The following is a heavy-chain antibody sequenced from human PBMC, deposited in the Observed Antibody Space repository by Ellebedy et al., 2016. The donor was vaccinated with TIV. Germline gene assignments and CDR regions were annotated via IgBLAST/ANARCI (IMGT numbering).Heavy chain of an antibody. V-gene: IGHV3-11*06. Sequence: LTFSRDNAKNSLYLQMNSLRAEDTAVYYCARKILFYYSMDVWGQGTTVTVSS. CDR3: ARKILFYYSMDV. J-gene: IGHJ6*02.